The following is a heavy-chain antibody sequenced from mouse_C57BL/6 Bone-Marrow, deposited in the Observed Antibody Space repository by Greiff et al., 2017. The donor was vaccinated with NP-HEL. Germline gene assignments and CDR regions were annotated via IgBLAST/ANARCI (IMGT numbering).Heavy chain of an antibody. J-gene: IGHJ3*01. CDR1: EYTFTDYY. D-gene: IGHD1-1*01. V-gene: IGHV1-19*01. Sequence: EVQLQQSGPVLVKPGASVKMSCKASEYTFTDYYMNWVKQSHGKSLEWIGVINPYNGGTSYNQKFKGKATLTVDKSSSTAYMELNSLTSKDSAVYYCARKGTVVAKGFAYWGQGTLVTVSA. CDR2: INPYNGGT. CDR3: ARKGTVVAKGFAY.